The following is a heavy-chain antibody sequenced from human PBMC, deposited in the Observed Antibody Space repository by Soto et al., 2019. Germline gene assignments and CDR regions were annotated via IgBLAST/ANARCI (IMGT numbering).Heavy chain of an antibody. Sequence: GGSLRLSCAASGFTFSSYAMSWVRQAPGKGLEWVSAISGSGGSTYYADSVKGRFTISRDNSKNTLYLQMNSLRAEDMAVYYCAKENYYDSSGSPRGSYDYWGQGTLVTVSS. D-gene: IGHD3-22*01. CDR2: ISGSGGST. CDR1: GFTFSSYA. J-gene: IGHJ4*02. CDR3: AKENYYDSSGSPRGSYDY. V-gene: IGHV3-23*01.